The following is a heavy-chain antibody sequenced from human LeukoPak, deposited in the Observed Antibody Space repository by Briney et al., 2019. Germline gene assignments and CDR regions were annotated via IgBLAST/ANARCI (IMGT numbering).Heavy chain of an antibody. CDR3: TRRGRIPVGFDI. CDR2: INSDGSST. J-gene: IGHJ3*02. V-gene: IGHV3-74*01. CDR1: GFTFSSYW. D-gene: IGHD4-23*01. Sequence: GGSLRLSCAASGFTFSSYWMHWVRQAPGKGLVWVSRINSDGSSTSYADSVKGRFTISRDSAKNTLYLQMNSLRAEDTAVYYCTRRGRIPVGFDIWGQGTMVTVSS.